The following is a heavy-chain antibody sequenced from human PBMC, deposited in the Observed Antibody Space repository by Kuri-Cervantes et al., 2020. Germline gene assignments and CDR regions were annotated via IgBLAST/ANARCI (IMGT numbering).Heavy chain of an antibody. CDR1: GGSFSGYY. CDR3: ARDWVSIAAAGTWDAFDI. CDR2: INHSGST. Sequence: GSLRLSCAVYGGSFSGYYWSWIRQPPGKGLEWIGEINHSGSTNYNPSLKSRVTISVDTSKNQFSLKLSSVTAADTAVYYCARDWVSIAAAGTWDAFDIWGQGTMVTVSS. V-gene: IGHV4-34*01. D-gene: IGHD6-13*01. J-gene: IGHJ3*02.